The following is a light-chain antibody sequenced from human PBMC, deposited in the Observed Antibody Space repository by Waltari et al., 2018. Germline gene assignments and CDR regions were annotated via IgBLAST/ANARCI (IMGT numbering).Light chain of an antibody. CDR1: SGHSNYA. Sequence: QLVLTQSPSASASLGASVKLTCTLSSGHSNYAIAWHQQQTKKGPRYLMKLNSDGSHTKGDGIPDRFSGSSSGAERFLTISSLQSEDEGDYYCQTWDTDIHVVFGGGTKLIVL. V-gene: IGLV4-69*01. CDR2: LNSDGSH. CDR3: QTWDTDIHVV. J-gene: IGLJ2*01.